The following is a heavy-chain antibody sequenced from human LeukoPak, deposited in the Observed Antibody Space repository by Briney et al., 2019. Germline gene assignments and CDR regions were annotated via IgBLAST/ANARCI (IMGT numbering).Heavy chain of an antibody. CDR3: ARHWGVGSRYFDF. CDR2: INWNGGST. J-gene: IGHJ4*02. V-gene: IGHV3-20*04. D-gene: IGHD1-26*01. Sequence: GGSLRLSCAASGFTFSSYAMSWVRQAPGKGLEWVSEINWNGGSTGYTDSVKGRFTISRDNAKNSLYLQMNSLRAEDTAFYYCARHWGVGSRYFDFWGQGTLVTVSS. CDR1: GFTFSSYA.